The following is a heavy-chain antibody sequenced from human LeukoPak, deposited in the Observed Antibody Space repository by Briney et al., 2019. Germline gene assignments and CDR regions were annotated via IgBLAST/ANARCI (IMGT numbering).Heavy chain of an antibody. CDR2: NIPIFGTA. Sequence: ASVKVSCKASGGTFSSYAISWVRQAPGQGLEWMGGNIPIFGTANYAQKFQGRVTITTDESTSTAYMELSSLRSEDTAVYYCAINYYDSSGYLGYWGQGTLVTVSS. CDR3: AINYYDSSGYLGY. D-gene: IGHD3-22*01. J-gene: IGHJ4*02. CDR1: GGTFSSYA. V-gene: IGHV1-69*05.